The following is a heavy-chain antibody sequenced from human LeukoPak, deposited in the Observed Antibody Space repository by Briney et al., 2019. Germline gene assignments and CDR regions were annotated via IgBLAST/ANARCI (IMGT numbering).Heavy chain of an antibody. CDR1: GGSISSSSYY. CDR2: INHSGST. Sequence: SETLSLTCTVSGGSISSSSYYWGWIRQPPGKGLEWIGEINHSGSTNYNPSLKSRVTISVDTSKNQFSLKLSSVTAADTAVYYCARAPPAYYYDSSGYYYRGYFQHWGQGTLVTVSS. V-gene: IGHV4-39*07. D-gene: IGHD3-22*01. J-gene: IGHJ1*01. CDR3: ARAPPAYYYDSSGYYYRGYFQH.